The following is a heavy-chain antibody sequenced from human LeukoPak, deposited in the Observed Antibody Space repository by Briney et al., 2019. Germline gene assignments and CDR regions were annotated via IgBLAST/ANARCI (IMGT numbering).Heavy chain of an antibody. D-gene: IGHD6-6*01. CDR3: ATVAGSSLSRNYFDP. CDR1: GFNFDDYA. Sequence: GRSLRLSCAASGFNFDDYAMHWVRQPPGKGLEWVSGIIWNSANIGYADSVKGRFTISRDNAKNSLYLQMNSLRDEDSDFYYCATVAGSSLSRNYFDPWGQGTLVTVSS. CDR2: IIWNSANI. J-gene: IGHJ5*02. V-gene: IGHV3-9*01.